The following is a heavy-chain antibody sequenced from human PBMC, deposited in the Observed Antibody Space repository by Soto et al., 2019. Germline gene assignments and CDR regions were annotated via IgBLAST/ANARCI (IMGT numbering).Heavy chain of an antibody. CDR2: FDPEDGET. CDR3: ARDTRREDDSGSYSSASWWFDP. D-gene: IGHD1-26*01. CDR1: GYTLTELS. J-gene: IGHJ5*02. V-gene: IGHV1-24*01. Sequence: ASVKVSCKVSGYTLTELSMHWVRQAPGKGLEWMGGFDPEDGETIYAQKFQGRVTMTEDTSTDTAYMELSSLRSEDTAVYYCARDTRREDDSGSYSSASWWFDPWGQGTLVTVSS.